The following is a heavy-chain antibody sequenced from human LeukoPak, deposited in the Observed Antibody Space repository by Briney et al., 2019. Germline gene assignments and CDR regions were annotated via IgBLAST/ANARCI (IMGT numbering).Heavy chain of an antibody. CDR3: ARIMLSWRGFDC. CDR1: GGFISNGDHY. CDR2: IYYSGST. V-gene: IGHV4-31*03. Sequence: SETLSLTCTVSGGFISNGDHYWSWIRQHPGKGLEWIGHIYYSGSTYYNPSLKSRGIISVETSKNQFSLKLSSVTAADTAVYCCARIMLSWRGFDCWGQGTLVTVSS. D-gene: IGHD3-10*02. J-gene: IGHJ4*02.